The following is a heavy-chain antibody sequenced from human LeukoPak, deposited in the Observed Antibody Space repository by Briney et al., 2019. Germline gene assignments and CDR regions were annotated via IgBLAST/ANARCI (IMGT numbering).Heavy chain of an antibody. CDR3: TRNYDSSGYTTFGY. Sequence: PSETLSLTCTVSGGSISTYYWSWIRQPPGKRLEWIGHIYYSGSTNYNPSLKSRVTIAVDTSKNHFSLKLSSVTAADTAVYYCTRNYDSSGYTTFGYWGRGTLVTVSS. V-gene: IGHV4-59*01. D-gene: IGHD3-22*01. J-gene: IGHJ4*02. CDR2: IYYSGST. CDR1: GGSISTYY.